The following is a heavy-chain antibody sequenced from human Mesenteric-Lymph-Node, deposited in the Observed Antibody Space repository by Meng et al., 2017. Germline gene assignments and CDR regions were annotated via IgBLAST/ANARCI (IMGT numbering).Heavy chain of an antibody. CDR3: ARGLGLRGITIFSPYYYYGMDV. J-gene: IGHJ6*02. Sequence: SETLSLTCTVSGGSISSYYWSWIRQPPGKGLEWIGYIYYSGSTNYNPSLKSRVTISVDTSKNQFSLKLSSVTAADTAVYYCARGLGLRGITIFSPYYYYGMDVWGQGTTVTVSS. D-gene: IGHD3-9*01. CDR2: IYYSGST. V-gene: IGHV4-59*12. CDR1: GGSISSYY.